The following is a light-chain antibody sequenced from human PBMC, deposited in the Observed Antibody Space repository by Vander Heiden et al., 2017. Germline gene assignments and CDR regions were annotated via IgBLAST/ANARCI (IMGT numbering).Light chain of an antibody. Sequence: DSQMTQSPSSLSASVGDRVTITCRASQTISSYLNWYQQKPGKAPELLIYAASSLQSGVASRFSGSGSGTDFTLTISSLQPEDFATYYCQQSYSTPHMYTFGQGTKLEIK. CDR3: QQSYSTPHMYT. CDR1: QTISSY. V-gene: IGKV1-39*01. CDR2: AAS. J-gene: IGKJ2*01.